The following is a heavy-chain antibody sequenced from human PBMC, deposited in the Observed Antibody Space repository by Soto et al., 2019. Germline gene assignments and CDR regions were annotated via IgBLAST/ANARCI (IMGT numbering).Heavy chain of an antibody. J-gene: IGHJ6*02. Sequence: AETLSLTCGVSGYSISSGNYWGWIREPPGKGLEWIGSIYHSGTTYYNPSLESRVTISIDSSKNQCSLKLKSVTATDTAVYYCARDGARYYDFWSGPNEDDYYYGMDVWGQGTTVTVSS. V-gene: IGHV4-38-2*02. D-gene: IGHD3-3*01. CDR1: GYSISSGNY. CDR3: ARDGARYYDFWSGPNEDDYYYGMDV. CDR2: IYHSGTT.